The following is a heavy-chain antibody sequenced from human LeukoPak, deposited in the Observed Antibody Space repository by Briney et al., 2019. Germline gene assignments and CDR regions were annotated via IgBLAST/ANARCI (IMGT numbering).Heavy chain of an antibody. CDR2: INPNSGGT. J-gene: IGHJ4*02. V-gene: IGHV1-2*02. D-gene: IGHD1-26*01. CDR1: GYTFTSYG. CDR3: ASGSYNEYRLDY. Sequence: ASVKVSCKASGYTFTSYGISWVRQAPGQGLEWMGWINPNSGGTNYAQKFQGRVTMTRDTSISTAYMELSRLRSDDTAVYYCASGSYNEYRLDYWGQGTLVTVSS.